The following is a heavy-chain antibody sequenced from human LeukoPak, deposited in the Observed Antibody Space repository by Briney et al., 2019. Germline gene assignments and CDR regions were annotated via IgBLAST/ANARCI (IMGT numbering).Heavy chain of an antibody. CDR3: AKDRGDFDAFDI. Sequence: GGSLRLSCAASGFTVSSNYMSWVRQAPGKGLEWVSVIYSGGSTYYADSVKGRFTISRDSSKNTLYLQMNSLRAEDTAVYYCAKDRGDFDAFDIWGQGTMVTVSS. CDR1: GFTVSSNY. J-gene: IGHJ3*02. CDR2: IYSGGST. D-gene: IGHD3-16*01. V-gene: IGHV3-66*01.